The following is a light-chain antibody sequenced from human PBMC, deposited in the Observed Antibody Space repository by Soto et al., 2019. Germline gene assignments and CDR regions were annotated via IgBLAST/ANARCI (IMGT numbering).Light chain of an antibody. Sequence: QSALTQPASVSGSPGQSSTISCTGTSSDVGGYDYVSWYQQYPGKAPKLMIYDVSNRPSGVSNRFSGSKSGNTASLTISGLQAEDEADYYCSSYSSSSTLVVFGGGTKVTVL. J-gene: IGLJ2*01. CDR1: SSDVGGYDY. CDR2: DVS. CDR3: SSYSSSSTLVV. V-gene: IGLV2-14*03.